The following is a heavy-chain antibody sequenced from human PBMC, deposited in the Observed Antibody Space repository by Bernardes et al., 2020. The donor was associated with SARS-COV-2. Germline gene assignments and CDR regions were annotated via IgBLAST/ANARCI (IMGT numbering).Heavy chain of an antibody. D-gene: IGHD3-22*01. CDR1: GYTFTGYY. CDR3: ALPPSNYDRYGMDV. J-gene: IGHJ6*02. Sequence: ASVKVSCKASGYTFTGYYIHWVRQAPGQGLEWMGWINPNSGGTIYAQKFLGRVTMTRDTSISTAYMELSRLRSDDTAMYYCALPPSNYDRYGMDVWGQGTTVTVSS. CDR2: INPNSGGT. V-gene: IGHV1-2*02.